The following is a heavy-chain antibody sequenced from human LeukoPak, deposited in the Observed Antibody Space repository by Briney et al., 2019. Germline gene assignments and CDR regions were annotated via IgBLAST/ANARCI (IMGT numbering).Heavy chain of an antibody. CDR1: GFTFSSFT. CDR3: AREMYAGWYFAFDI. V-gene: IGHV3-21*01. Sequence: GGSLRLSCAVSGFTFSSFTMNWVRQGPGKGLEWVASISNSGDYISYADSLKGRFTISRDNAKNSLFLQMSSLRAEDTAVYYCAREMYAGWYFAFDIWGQGTMVTVSS. J-gene: IGHJ3*02. D-gene: IGHD6-19*01. CDR2: ISNSGDYI.